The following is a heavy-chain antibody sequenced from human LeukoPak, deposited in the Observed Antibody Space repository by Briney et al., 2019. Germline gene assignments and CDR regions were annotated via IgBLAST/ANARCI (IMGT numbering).Heavy chain of an antibody. Sequence: VASVKVSCKASGYTFTSYAMNWVRQAPGQGLEWMGWINTNTGNPTYAQGFTGRFVFSLDTSVSTAYLQISSLKAEDTAVYYCARDYGEGYCSGGSCHSFGDDFDYWGQGTLVTVSS. V-gene: IGHV7-4-1*02. CDR2: INTNTGNP. J-gene: IGHJ4*02. CDR3: ARDYGEGYCSGGSCHSFGDDFDY. CDR1: GYTFTSYA. D-gene: IGHD2-15*01.